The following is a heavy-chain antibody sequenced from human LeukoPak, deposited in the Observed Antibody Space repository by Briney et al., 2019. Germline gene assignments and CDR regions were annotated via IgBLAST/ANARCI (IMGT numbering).Heavy chain of an antibody. D-gene: IGHD3-9*01. J-gene: IGHJ4*02. Sequence: GASVKVSCKASGYTLTSYYMHWVRQAPGQGPEWMGVINPSGGRTTSYAQKIQGRVTMTRDTPMSTVNMELSSLRSEDTAMYYCARGTLRYFDFWGQGTLVTVSS. V-gene: IGHV1-46*01. CDR2: INPSGGRTT. CDR3: ARGTLRYFDF. CDR1: GYTLTSYY.